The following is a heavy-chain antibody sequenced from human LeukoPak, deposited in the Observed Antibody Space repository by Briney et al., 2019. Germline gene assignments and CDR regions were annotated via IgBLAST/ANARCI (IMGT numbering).Heavy chain of an antibody. J-gene: IGHJ4*02. Sequence: QSGGSLRLSCAASGFTFSSYAMSWVRQAPGKGLEWVSAISGSGGSTYYADSVKGRFTISRDNSKNTLYLQMNSLRAEDTAVYYCARLFRVVVPAANTHFDYWGQGTLVTVSS. D-gene: IGHD2-2*01. V-gene: IGHV3-23*01. CDR2: ISGSGGST. CDR3: ARLFRVVVPAANTHFDY. CDR1: GFTFSSYA.